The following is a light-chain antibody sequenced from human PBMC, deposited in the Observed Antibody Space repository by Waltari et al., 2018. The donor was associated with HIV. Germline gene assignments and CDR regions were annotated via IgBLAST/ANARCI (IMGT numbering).Light chain of an antibody. Sequence: DTQMTQSPDTLSASVGARVTIVCRANESLSSWLAWYQQRAGMRPKLLIYKASVLERGVSARFSGSGSGTNFALTISDLQADDVATYFCQQYNAYPLTFGGGTKVEI. CDR2: KAS. CDR1: ESLSSW. V-gene: IGKV1-5*03. CDR3: QQYNAYPLT. J-gene: IGKJ4*01.